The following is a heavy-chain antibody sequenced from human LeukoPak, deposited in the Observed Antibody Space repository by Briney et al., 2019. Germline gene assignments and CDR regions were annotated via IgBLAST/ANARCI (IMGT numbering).Heavy chain of an antibody. V-gene: IGHV3-30*04. CDR2: ISYDGSNK. J-gene: IGHJ6*02. CDR1: GFTFSSYA. D-gene: IGHD1-26*01. Sequence: GRSLRLTCAASGFTFSSYAMHWVRQAPGKGLEWVAVISYDGSNKYYADSVKGRFTISRDNSKNTLHLQMNSLRAEDTAVYYCARDSGSYFYYYYYGMDVWGQGTTVTVSS. CDR3: ARDSGSYFYYYYYGMDV.